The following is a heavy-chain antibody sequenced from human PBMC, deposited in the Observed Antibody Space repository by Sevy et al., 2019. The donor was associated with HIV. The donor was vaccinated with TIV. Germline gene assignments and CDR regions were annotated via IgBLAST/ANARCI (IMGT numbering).Heavy chain of an antibody. V-gene: IGHV3-23*01. CDR3: AGARYDSSGSFDALDI. CDR1: GFTFTSYA. CDR2: IFRNFRGVDVT. Sequence: GGSLRLSCTTSGFTFTSYAMNWVRQAPGKGLEWVSTIFRNFRGVDVTYDADSAKGRFTISRDSSRNTLYLQMNSLRAEDTAVYYCAGARYDSSGSFDALDIWGQGTMVTVSS. D-gene: IGHD3-22*01. J-gene: IGHJ3*02.